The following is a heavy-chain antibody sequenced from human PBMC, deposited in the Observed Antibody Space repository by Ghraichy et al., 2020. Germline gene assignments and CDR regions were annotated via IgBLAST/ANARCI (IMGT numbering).Heavy chain of an antibody. J-gene: IGHJ4*02. V-gene: IGHV3-30*03. CDR2: ISYDGSNK. CDR3: ARANDFWSGHVDY. D-gene: IGHD3-3*01. Sequence: GGSLRLSCAASGFTFSSYGMHWVRQAPGKGLEWVAVISYDGSNKYNADSVKGRFTISRDNSKNTLYLQMNSLRVEDTAVYYCARANDFWSGHVDYCGQGTLVTVAS. CDR1: GFTFSSYG.